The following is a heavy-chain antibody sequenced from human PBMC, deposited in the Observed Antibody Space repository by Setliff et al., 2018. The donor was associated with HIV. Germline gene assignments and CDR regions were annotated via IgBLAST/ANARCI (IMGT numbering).Heavy chain of an antibody. Sequence: SEILSLTCAVYGGSFSDYYWSWIRQPPGKGLEWIGEIYHSGSTIYNPSLKSRVTISVDTSKNQFSLKLSSVTAADTAVYYCARRPYYFDSWGQGTLVTVSS. V-gene: IGHV4-34*01. D-gene: IGHD6-6*01. J-gene: IGHJ4*02. CDR2: IYHSGST. CDR1: GGSFSDYY. CDR3: ARRPYYFDS.